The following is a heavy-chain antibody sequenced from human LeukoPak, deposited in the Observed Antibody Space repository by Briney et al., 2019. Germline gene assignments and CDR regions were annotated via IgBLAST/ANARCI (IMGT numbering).Heavy chain of an antibody. Sequence: PSETLSLTCAVSGGSISSSNWWSWVRQPPGKGLEWIGEIYHSGSINYNPSLKSRVTISVDKSKNQFSLKLSSVTAADTAVYYCASGTQLTSGAAGFHYWGQGTLVTVSS. CDR2: IYHSGSI. V-gene: IGHV4-4*02. CDR3: ASGTQLTSGAAGFHY. CDR1: GGSISSSNW. J-gene: IGHJ4*02. D-gene: IGHD6-13*01.